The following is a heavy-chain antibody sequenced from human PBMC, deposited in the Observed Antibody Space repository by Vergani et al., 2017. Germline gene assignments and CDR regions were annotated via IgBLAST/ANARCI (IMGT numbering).Heavy chain of an antibody. V-gene: IGHV3-23*01. CDR3: ARGAAAGTGGSPSPDY. CDR1: GFTFSSYA. J-gene: IGHJ4*02. CDR2: IIGSGGST. Sequence: EVQLLESGGGLVQPGGSLRLSCAASGFTFSSYAMSWVRQAPGKGLEWVSAIIGSGGSTYYADSVKGRFTISRDNSKNPLYLQMNSLRAEDTAVYYCARGAAAGTGGSPSPDYWGQGTLVTVSS. D-gene: IGHD6-13*01.